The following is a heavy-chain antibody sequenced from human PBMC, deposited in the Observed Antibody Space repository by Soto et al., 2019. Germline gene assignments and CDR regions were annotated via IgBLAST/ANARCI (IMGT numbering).Heavy chain of an antibody. V-gene: IGHV1-3*01. CDR3: ARTGKFYYYDNSGLPFDP. CDR1: GYTFTIYA. Sequence: GASVKVSCKASGYTFTIYAMHWVRQAPGQRLEWMGWINAGNGNTKYSQKFQGRVTITRDTSASTAYMELSSLRSEDTAVYFCARTGKFYYYDNSGLPFDPWGQGTLVTVSS. CDR2: INAGNGNT. J-gene: IGHJ5*02. D-gene: IGHD3-22*01.